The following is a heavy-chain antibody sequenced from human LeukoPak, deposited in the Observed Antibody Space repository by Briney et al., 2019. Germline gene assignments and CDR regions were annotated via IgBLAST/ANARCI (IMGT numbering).Heavy chain of an antibody. D-gene: IGHD6-19*01. V-gene: IGHV3-53*01. Sequence: GGSLRLSCAASGFTVSSNYMSWVRQAPGKGLEWVSVIYSGGSTYYADSVKGRFTISRDNSKNTLYLQMNSLRAEDTAVYYCARVGDSSGWYSDYWGQGTLVTVSS. CDR3: ARVGDSSGWYSDY. CDR1: GFTVSSNY. J-gene: IGHJ4*02. CDR2: IYSGGST.